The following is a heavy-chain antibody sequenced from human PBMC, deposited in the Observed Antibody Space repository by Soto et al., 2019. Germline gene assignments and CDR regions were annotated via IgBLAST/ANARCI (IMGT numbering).Heavy chain of an antibody. V-gene: IGHV5-51*01. J-gene: IGHJ4*02. Sequence: GESLKISCKGSGYSFTSYWIGWVRQMPGKGLEWMGIIYPGDSDTRYSPSFQGQVTISADKSISTAYLQWSSLKASDTAMYYCARRSPLYYDFWSGPQYYFDYWGQGTLVTAPQ. CDR2: IYPGDSDT. CDR3: ARRSPLYYDFWSGPQYYFDY. CDR1: GYSFTSYW. D-gene: IGHD3-3*01.